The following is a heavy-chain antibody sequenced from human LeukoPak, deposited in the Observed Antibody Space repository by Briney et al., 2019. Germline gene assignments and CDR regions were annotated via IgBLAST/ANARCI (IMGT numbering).Heavy chain of an antibody. D-gene: IGHD3-22*01. J-gene: IGHJ4*02. Sequence: GGSLRLSCAASGFTFSGYAMSWVRQAPGKGLEWVSTISDNGGRTYYADSVKGRFTISRDNSKDTLFLQMNSLRAEDSAVYYCATDREGDPSAYYLVGGQGTLITVSS. CDR3: ATDREGDPSAYYLV. CDR1: GFTFSGYA. V-gene: IGHV3-23*01. CDR2: ISDNGGRT.